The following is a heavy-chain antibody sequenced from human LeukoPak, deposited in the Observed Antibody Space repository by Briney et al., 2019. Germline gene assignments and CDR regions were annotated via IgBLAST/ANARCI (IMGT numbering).Heavy chain of an antibody. CDR3: AGARHGDYRWDY. V-gene: IGHV5-51*01. CDR2: IHSADSNT. Sequence: GESLKISCKGSGYSSTNYWIGWVRQMPGEGLEWMGIIHSADSNTKYSPSFQGQVTISADKSISTAYLQWSGLKASDTAMYYCAGARHGDYRWDYWGQGTLVTVSS. D-gene: IGHD4-17*01. CDR1: GYSSTNYW. J-gene: IGHJ4*02.